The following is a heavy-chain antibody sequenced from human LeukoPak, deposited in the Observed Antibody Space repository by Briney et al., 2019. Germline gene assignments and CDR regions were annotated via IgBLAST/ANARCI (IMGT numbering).Heavy chain of an antibody. V-gene: IGHV3-48*02. CDR3: ARVAAGYSVNYFDY. CDR1: EFSFSTYN. J-gene: IGHJ4*02. Sequence: GGSLRLSCAASEFSFSTYNMNWVRQAPGKGLEWVSYISTGSSTTYYADSVKGRFTISRDNVENSLYLQMNSLRDEDTAVYYCARVAAGYSVNYFDYWGQGTLVTVSS. D-gene: IGHD4-23*01. CDR2: ISTGSSTT.